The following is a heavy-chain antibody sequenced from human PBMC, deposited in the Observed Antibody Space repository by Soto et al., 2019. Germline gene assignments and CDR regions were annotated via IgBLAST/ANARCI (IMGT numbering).Heavy chain of an antibody. D-gene: IGHD6-19*01. CDR1: GFTVSSNY. CDR3: ARDRSADRFVQYFQH. CDR2: IYSGGST. Sequence: PGGSLRLSCAASGFTVSSNYMSWVRQAPGKGLEWVSVIYSGGSTYYADSVRGRFTISRDNSKNTLYLQMKSLRAEDTAVYYCARDRSADRFVQYFQHWGPGTLVTVSS. V-gene: IGHV3-53*01. J-gene: IGHJ1*01.